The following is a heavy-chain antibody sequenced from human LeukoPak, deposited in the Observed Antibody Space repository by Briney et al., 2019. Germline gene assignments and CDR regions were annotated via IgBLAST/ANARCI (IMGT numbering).Heavy chain of an antibody. CDR3: ARDAHSSSWYQDY. CDR1: GFPFSNYW. J-gene: IGHJ4*02. V-gene: IGHV3-7*01. D-gene: IGHD6-13*01. Sequence: PGGSLRLSCVASGFPFSNYWMTWVRQTPGKGLEWVANIKQDGSETHYVDSVKGRFTISRDNAKSSLYLQMNSLRAEDAGLYYCARDAHSSSWYQDYWGQATLVTVSS. CDR2: IKQDGSET.